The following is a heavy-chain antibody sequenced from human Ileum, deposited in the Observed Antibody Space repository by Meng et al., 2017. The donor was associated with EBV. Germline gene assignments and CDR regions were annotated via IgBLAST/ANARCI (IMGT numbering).Heavy chain of an antibody. J-gene: IGHJ4*02. CDR3: AHSTQSSGQRLSFDY. CDR1: GFSLSTSGVG. V-gene: IGHV2-5*02. D-gene: IGHD3-22*01. CDR2: IYWDDDK. Sequence: QITFKESGPSRVKPTXTLALTFTFSGFSLSTSGVGVGWIRQPPGKALEWLALIYWDDDKRYSPSLKSRLTITKDTSKNQVVLTMTNMDPVDTATYYCAHSTQSSGQRLSFDYWGQGTRVTVAS.